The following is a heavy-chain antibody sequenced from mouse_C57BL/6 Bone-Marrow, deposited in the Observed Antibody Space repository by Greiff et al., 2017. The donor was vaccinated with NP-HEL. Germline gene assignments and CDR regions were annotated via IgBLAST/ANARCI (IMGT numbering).Heavy chain of an antibody. CDR1: GYTFTDYY. CDR2: INPYNGGT. CDR3: ARHSLYWYFDV. Sequence: VQLQQSGPVLVKPGASVKMSCKASGYTFTDYYMNWVKQSHGKSLEWIGVINPYNGGTSYNQKFKGKATLTVDKSSSTAYMESNSLKSEDSAVYYCARHSLYWYFDVWGTGTTVTVSS. J-gene: IGHJ1*03. D-gene: IGHD6-1*01. V-gene: IGHV1-19*01.